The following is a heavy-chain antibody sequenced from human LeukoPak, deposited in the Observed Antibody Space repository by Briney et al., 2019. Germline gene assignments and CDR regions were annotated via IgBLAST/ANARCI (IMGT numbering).Heavy chain of an antibody. Sequence: ASVKVSCKASGYTFTSYGISWVRQAPGQGLEWMGWISAYNGNTNYAQKLQGRVTMTTDTSTSTAYMELRSLRSDDTAVYYCAREKRDYYDSSGYQLLGFDPWGQGTLVTVSS. J-gene: IGHJ5*02. D-gene: IGHD3-22*01. CDR1: GYTFTSYG. V-gene: IGHV1-18*01. CDR3: AREKRDYYDSSGYQLLGFDP. CDR2: ISAYNGNT.